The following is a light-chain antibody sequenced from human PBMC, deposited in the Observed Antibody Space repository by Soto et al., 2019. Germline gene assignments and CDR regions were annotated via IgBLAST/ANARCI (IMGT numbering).Light chain of an antibody. V-gene: IGKV3-15*01. J-gene: IGKJ3*01. CDR3: QQYNNWPLT. CDR2: GAS. Sequence: EIVMTQSPATLSVSPGDRATLSCRASQSVGSNLAWYQQKPGQAPRLLLYGASSRPTGIPARFSGSESGTEFTLTISSLQSEDFAVYYCQQYNNWPLTFGPGTKVDIK. CDR1: QSVGSN.